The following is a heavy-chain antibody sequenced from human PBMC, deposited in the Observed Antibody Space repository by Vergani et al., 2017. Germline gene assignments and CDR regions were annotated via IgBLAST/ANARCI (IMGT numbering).Heavy chain of an antibody. Sequence: QVQLVQSGAEVKKPGSSVKVSCKASGYTFTSYYMHWVRQAPGQGLEWMGIINPSGGSTSYAQKFQGRVTMTRDTSTSTVYMELSSLRSEDTAVYYCASADYSGNLPGDYWGQGTLVTGSS. CDR3: ASADYSGNLPGDY. D-gene: IGHD4-23*01. J-gene: IGHJ4*02. CDR2: INPSGGST. CDR1: GYTFTSYY. V-gene: IGHV1-46*01.